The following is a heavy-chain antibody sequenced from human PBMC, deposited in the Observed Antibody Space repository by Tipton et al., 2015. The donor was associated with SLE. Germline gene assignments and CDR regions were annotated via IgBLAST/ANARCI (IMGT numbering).Heavy chain of an antibody. V-gene: IGHV4-34*01. Sequence: TLSLTCAVYGGSFSGNFWNWIRQSPGKGLVWIGEINHSGSTNYNPSLKRRVTISLDTSKNQFSLKVTSVTAADTALYYCARGPRTSYFFDFWGQGTLVTVSS. CDR3: ARGPRTSYFFDF. CDR1: GGSFSGNF. D-gene: IGHD3/OR15-3a*01. J-gene: IGHJ4*02. CDR2: INHSGST.